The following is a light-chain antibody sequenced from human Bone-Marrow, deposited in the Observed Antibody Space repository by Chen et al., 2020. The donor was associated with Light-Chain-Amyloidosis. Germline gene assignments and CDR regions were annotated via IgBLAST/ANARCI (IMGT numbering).Light chain of an antibody. V-gene: IGLV1-44*01. J-gene: IGLJ3*02. CDR1: SSNIGSET. CDR2: RDS. CDR3: SAWDDSLNSWV. Sequence: QSALTQPPSASGAPGQRVTISCSGSSSNIGSETVNWYQLLPGTAPKLLIYRDSLRPPGVPDRLSGSKSGTSASLAISGLQSGDEGDYYCSAWDDSLNSWVFGGGTRLTVL.